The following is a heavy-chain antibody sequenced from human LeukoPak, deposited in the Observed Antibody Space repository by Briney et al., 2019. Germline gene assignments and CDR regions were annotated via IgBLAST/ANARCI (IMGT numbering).Heavy chain of an antibody. CDR1: GYTFTHYG. Sequence: GASVKVSCKASGYTFTHYGLSWFRQAPGQGLEWMGWISADYGNTMYAQKLKGRVTMTTDTSTSTAYMELSSLRSEDTAVYYCARARRETTVVPRGYYYYMDVWGKGTTVTVSS. V-gene: IGHV1-18*01. D-gene: IGHD4-23*01. J-gene: IGHJ6*03. CDR3: ARARRETTVVPRGYYYYMDV. CDR2: ISADYGNT.